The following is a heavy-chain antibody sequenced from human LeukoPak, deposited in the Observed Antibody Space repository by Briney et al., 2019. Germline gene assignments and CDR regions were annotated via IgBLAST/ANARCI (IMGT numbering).Heavy chain of an antibody. CDR1: GFTFSSYA. J-gene: IGHJ4*02. CDR3: ASSGSYQESHFDY. CDR2: IYSGGST. D-gene: IGHD1-26*01. Sequence: GGSLRLSCAASGFTFSSYAMSWVRQAPGKGLEWVSVIYSGGSTYYADSVKGRFTISRDNSKNTLYLQMNSLRAEDTAVYYCASSGSYQESHFDYWGQGTLVTVSS. V-gene: IGHV3-53*01.